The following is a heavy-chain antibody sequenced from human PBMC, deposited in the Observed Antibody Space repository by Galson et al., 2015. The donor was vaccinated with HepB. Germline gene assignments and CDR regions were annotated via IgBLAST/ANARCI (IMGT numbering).Heavy chain of an antibody. CDR3: ARETVGFDY. Sequence: SLRLSCAASGFTFSSYNMNWVRQAPGKGLEWVSYISTSSDAIYYADSVKGRFTISRDNAKNSLYLQMNSLRAEDTAVYYCARETVGFDYWGQGTLVTVSS. CDR2: ISTSSDAI. V-gene: IGHV3-48*01. CDR1: GFTFSSYN. D-gene: IGHD4-23*01. J-gene: IGHJ4*02.